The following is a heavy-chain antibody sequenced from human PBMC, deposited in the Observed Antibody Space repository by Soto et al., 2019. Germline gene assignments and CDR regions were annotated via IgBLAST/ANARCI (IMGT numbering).Heavy chain of an antibody. CDR3: ARALIVVVTIDY. D-gene: IGHD3-22*01. V-gene: IGHV4-30-4*01. J-gene: IGHJ4*02. CDR1: GGSISSGDYY. CDR2: IYYSGST. Sequence: SETLSLTCTVSGGSISSGDYYWSWIRQPPGKGLEWIGYIYYSGSTYYNPSLKSRVTVSVDTSKNQFSLKLSSVTAADTAVYYCARALIVVVTIDYWGQGTLVTVSS.